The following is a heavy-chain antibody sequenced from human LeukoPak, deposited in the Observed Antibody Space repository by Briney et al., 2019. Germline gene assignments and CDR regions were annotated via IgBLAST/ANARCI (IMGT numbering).Heavy chain of an antibody. J-gene: IGHJ4*02. CDR1: GFTLSDYF. CDR2: LSKTGATI. Sequence: GGSLRLSCAASGFTLSDYFMIWVRQVPGKGLQWVAYLSKTGATIQYEDSVKGRFTISRDNAQSTLYLQMNSVRVDDTGMYFCAREDYGGTNFDQWGQGTLVTVSS. V-gene: IGHV3-11*01. CDR3: AREDYGGTNFDQ. D-gene: IGHD4-23*01.